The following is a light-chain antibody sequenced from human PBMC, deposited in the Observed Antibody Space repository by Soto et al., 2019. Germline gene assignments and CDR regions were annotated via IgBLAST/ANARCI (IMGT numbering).Light chain of an antibody. Sequence: DIVITQSPLSLPVTPGEPASISCSSSQIFSSTSLAWYQQKRGQAPRLLIAGVSTRASGVPDRFSGSGSVADFTLTSSSLQSEDFAVYDWHQYENWAPTVGGGTKVDI. CDR2: GVS. CDR3: HQYENWAPT. CDR1: QIFSSTS. J-gene: IGKJ4*01. V-gene: IGKV3-15*01.